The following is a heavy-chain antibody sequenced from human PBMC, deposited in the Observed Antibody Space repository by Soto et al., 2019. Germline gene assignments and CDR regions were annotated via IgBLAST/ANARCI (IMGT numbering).Heavy chain of an antibody. CDR1: SGSISSNNW. CDR3: ARGTRYGNDWFHFDY. J-gene: IGHJ4*02. Sequence: QVQLQESGPGLVKPSGTLSLTCAVSSGSISSNNWWIWVRQPPGKGLEWIGEIYHSGSTNYNPSLKSRVTISEDKSKTQFSLRLSFVTAADTAIYYCARGTRYGNDWFHFDYWGQGTLVTVSS. V-gene: IGHV4-4*02. CDR2: IYHSGST. D-gene: IGHD3-9*01.